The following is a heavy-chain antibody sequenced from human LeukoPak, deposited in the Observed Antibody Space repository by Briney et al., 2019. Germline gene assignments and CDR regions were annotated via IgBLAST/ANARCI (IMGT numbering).Heavy chain of an antibody. Sequence: SETLSLTCAVYGGSFSGYYWSWIRQPPGKGLEWIGEINHSGSTNYNPSLKSRVTISVDTSKNQFSLKLSSVTAADTAVYYCARDGGRGPFDYWGQGTLVTVSS. J-gene: IGHJ4*02. D-gene: IGHD3-16*01. V-gene: IGHV4-34*09. CDR1: GGSFSGYY. CDR2: INHSGST. CDR3: ARDGGRGPFDY.